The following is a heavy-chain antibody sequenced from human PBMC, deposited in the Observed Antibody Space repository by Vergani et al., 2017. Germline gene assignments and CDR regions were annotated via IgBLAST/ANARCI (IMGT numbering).Heavy chain of an antibody. Sequence: EVQLLESGGSLKQPGGSVRLSCAASGFTFSTYAMHWVRQAPGKGLEWVSALTGGGGSTYYADSFKGRFIISRDNSRDTLYLQIKSLRPEDTATYYCVKDAGSYKNFFDSWGQGTLVTVSS. D-gene: IGHD1-26*01. CDR3: VKDAGSYKNFFDS. CDR1: GFTFSTYA. V-gene: IGHV3-23*01. CDR2: LTGGGGST. J-gene: IGHJ4*02.